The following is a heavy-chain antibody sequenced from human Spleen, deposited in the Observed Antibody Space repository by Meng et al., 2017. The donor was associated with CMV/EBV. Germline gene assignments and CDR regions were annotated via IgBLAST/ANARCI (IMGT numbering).Heavy chain of an antibody. CDR1: GGSFSGSL. CDR3: ARGRGGLN. V-gene: IGHV4-34*01. CDR2: IHHSGST. D-gene: IGHD3-10*01. J-gene: IGHJ4*02. Sequence: LSLNCAVYGGSFSGSLWSWLRQPPGKGLEWIGEIHHSGSTNYPPSLKSRVTISADTSKNQFYLRLSSVTAADTAVYYCARGRGGLNWGQGTLVTVSS.